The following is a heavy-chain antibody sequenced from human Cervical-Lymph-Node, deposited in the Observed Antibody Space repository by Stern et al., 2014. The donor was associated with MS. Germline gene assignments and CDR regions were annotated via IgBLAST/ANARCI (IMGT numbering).Heavy chain of an antibody. J-gene: IGHJ5*02. Sequence: VQLVESGAEVKKPGSSVKVSCKASGGTFSSYAISWVRQAPGQGLEWTGGIIPIFGIANYAQKFQGRVTITADKSTSTAYMELSSLRSEDTAVYYCARQIVVVPAAIEYNWFDPWGQGTLVTVSS. V-gene: IGHV1-69*17. CDR1: GGTFSSYA. CDR3: ARQIVVVPAAIEYNWFDP. D-gene: IGHD2-2*01. CDR2: IIPIFGIA.